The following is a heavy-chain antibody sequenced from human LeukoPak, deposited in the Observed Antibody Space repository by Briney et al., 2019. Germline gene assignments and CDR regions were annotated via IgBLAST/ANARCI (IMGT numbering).Heavy chain of an antibody. V-gene: IGHV3-30*03. CDR1: GFTFSSYG. D-gene: IGHD3-10*01. Sequence: GRSLRLSCAASGFTFSSYGMHWVRQAPGQGLEWVAVISYDGSNKYYADSVKGRFTISRDNSKNTLYLQMNSLRAEDRDVYNPMVRGVPPRGMDVWGQGSTVSVSS. CDR2: ISYDGSNK. J-gene: IGHJ6*02. CDR3: MVRGVPPRGMDV.